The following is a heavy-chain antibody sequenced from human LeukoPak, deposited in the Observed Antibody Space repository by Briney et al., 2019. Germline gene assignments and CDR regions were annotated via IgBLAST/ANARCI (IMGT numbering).Heavy chain of an antibody. J-gene: IGHJ4*02. Sequence: PGRSLRLSCAASGFTFDDYAMHWVRQAPGKGLEWVSGISWNSGSIGYADSVKGRFTISRDNAKNSLYLQMNRLRAEDTALYYCAKADYYDSSGRTYYFDYWGQGTLVTVSS. CDR1: GFTFDDYA. V-gene: IGHV3-9*01. CDR3: AKADYYDSSGRTYYFDY. D-gene: IGHD3-22*01. CDR2: ISWNSGSI.